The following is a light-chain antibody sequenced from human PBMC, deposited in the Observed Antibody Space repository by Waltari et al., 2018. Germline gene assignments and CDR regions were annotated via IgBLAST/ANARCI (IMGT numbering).Light chain of an antibody. CDR1: QSVSSY. J-gene: IGKJ4*01. Sequence: ELVLTQSPATLSLSPGERATPSGRASQSVSSYVAWYQQKPGHAPRLLIYDASNRATGIPARFSGSGSGTDFTLTISSLEPEDFAVYYCQQRSNWPLTFGGGTKVEIK. CDR2: DAS. V-gene: IGKV3-11*01. CDR3: QQRSNWPLT.